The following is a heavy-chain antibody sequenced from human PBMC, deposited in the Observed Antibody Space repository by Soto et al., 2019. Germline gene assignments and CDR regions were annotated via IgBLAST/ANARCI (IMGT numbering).Heavy chain of an antibody. CDR1: VDSVSSNSAA. J-gene: IGHJ6*02. CDR3: ARGEGIAVAVAPYYYYYGMDV. Sequence: SQTLSLTCAISVDSVSSNSAAWNWIRQSPSRGLEWLGRTYYRSKWYNDYAVSVKSRITINPDTSKNQFSLQLNSVTPEDTAVYYCARGEGIAVAVAPYYYYYGMDVWGQGTTVTVSS. V-gene: IGHV6-1*01. D-gene: IGHD6-19*01. CDR2: TYYRSKWYN.